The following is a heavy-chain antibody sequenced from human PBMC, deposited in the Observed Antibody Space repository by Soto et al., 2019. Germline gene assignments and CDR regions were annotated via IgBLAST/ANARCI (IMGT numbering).Heavy chain of an antibody. CDR1: GGSVSSGDYY. CDR2: IYYGGST. D-gene: IGHD3-16*01. V-gene: IGHV4-61*08. J-gene: IGHJ5*02. Sequence: QVQLQESGPGLVKPSETLSLTCTVSGGSVSSGDYYWSWIRQPPGKGLEWIGYIYYGGSTNHNPSLKSRVSISVDTSKNQFSLKLNSVTAADTAVYYCARITVDTYMINWVDPWGQGTLVTLSS. CDR3: ARITVDTYMINWVDP.